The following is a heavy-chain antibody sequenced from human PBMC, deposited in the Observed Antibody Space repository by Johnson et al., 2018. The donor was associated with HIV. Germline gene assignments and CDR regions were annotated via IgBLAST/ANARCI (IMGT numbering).Heavy chain of an antibody. Sequence: VHLVESGGGLIQPGGSLRLSCAASGFTVSRNYMNWVRQAPGEGLEWVSIIYSDGVTYYADSVKGRFTISRDNSKNTLYLQMNSLRAEDTAVYYCAKDPPLCGGDCYAFDIWGQGTMVTVSS. D-gene: IGHD2-21*01. CDR3: AKDPPLCGGDCYAFDI. CDR1: GFTVSRNY. J-gene: IGHJ3*02. CDR2: IYSDGVT. V-gene: IGHV3-53*01.